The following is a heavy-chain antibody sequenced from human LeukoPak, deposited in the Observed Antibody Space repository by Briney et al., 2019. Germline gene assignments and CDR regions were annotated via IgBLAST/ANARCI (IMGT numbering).Heavy chain of an antibody. CDR1: GFTFRSYW. J-gene: IGHJ4*02. CDR3: ARDGGPFDS. D-gene: IGHD3-16*01. V-gene: IGHV3-7*01. Sequence: PGGSLRLSCAASGFTFRSYWMSWVRQAPGKGLEWVANINQDGSEKYYVDSAKGRFTISRDNAKKSLYLQMNSLRADDTAVYYCARDGGPFDSWGQGTLVTVSS. CDR2: INQDGSEK.